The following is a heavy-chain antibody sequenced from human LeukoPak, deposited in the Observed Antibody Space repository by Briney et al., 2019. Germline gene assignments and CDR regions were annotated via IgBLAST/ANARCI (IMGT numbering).Heavy chain of an antibody. CDR1: GFTFSSYA. CDR2: ISSNGGST. V-gene: IGHV3-64*01. Sequence: GGSLRLSCAASGFTFSSYAMHWVRQAPGKGLEYVSAISSNGGSTYYANSVKGRFTISRDNSKNTLYLQMGSLRAEDMAVYYCARGRGYGGLHDAFDIWGQGTMVTVSS. D-gene: IGHD4/OR15-4a*01. CDR3: ARGRGYGGLHDAFDI. J-gene: IGHJ3*02.